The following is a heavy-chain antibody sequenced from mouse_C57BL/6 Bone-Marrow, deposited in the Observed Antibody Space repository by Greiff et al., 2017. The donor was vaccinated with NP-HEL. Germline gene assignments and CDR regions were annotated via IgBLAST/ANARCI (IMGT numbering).Heavy chain of an antibody. CDR2: IWSGGST. V-gene: IGHV2-4*01. D-gene: IGHD2-5*01. Sequence: QVQLKQSGPGLVQPSQSLSITCTVSGFSLTSYGVHWVRQPPGKGLEWLGVIWSGGSTDYNAAFISRLSISKDNSKSQVFFKMNSLQADDTAIYYCATTYYSNLYAMDYWGQGTSVTVSS. CDR3: ATTYYSNLYAMDY. J-gene: IGHJ4*01. CDR1: GFSLTSYG.